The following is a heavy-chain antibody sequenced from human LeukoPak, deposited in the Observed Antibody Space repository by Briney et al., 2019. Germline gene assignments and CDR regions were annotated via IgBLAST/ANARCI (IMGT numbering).Heavy chain of an antibody. CDR1: GGSISSGSYY. CDR3: ARLLWKSGRYCSGGSCPYYFDY. J-gene: IGHJ4*02. V-gene: IGHV4-61*02. D-gene: IGHD2-15*01. Sequence: PSQTLSLTCTVSGGSISSGSYYWSWIRQPAGKGLEWIGRIYTSGSTNYNPSLKSRVTISVDTSKNQFSLKLSSVTAADTAVYYCARLLWKSGRYCSGGSCPYYFDYWGQGTLVTVSS. CDR2: IYTSGST.